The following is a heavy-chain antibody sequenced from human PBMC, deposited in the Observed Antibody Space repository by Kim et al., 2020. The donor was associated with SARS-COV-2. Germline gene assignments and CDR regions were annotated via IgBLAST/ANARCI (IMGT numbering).Heavy chain of an antibody. CDR2: ITSDGSVS. Sequence: GGSLRLSCAASGFAFRDAWMHWVRQTPGKGLEWVSRITSDGSVSYADPVRGRFTISIDNAKNTLYLQMGSLRVEDTAVYYCARDGSYNFDYWGQGTLVT. J-gene: IGHJ4*02. CDR1: GFAFRDAW. CDR3: ARDGSYNFDY. D-gene: IGHD3-10*01. V-gene: IGHV3-74*01.